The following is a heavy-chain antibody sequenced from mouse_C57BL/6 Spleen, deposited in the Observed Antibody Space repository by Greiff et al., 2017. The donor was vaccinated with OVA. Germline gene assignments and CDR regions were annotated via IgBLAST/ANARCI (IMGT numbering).Heavy chain of an antibody. CDR2: INPSSGYT. J-gene: IGHJ2*01. D-gene: IGHD3-2*02. V-gene: IGHV1-4*01. CDR1: GYTFTSYT. CDR3: AREAQATDY. Sequence: QVQLKESGAELARPGASVKMSCKASGYTFTSYTMHWVKQRPGQGLEWIGYINPSSGYTKYNQKFKDKATLTADKSSSTAYMQLSSLTSEDSAVYYCAREAQATDYWGQGTTLTVSS.